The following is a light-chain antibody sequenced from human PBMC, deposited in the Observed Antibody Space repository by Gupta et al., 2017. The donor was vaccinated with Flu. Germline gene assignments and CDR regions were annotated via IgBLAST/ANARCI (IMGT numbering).Light chain of an antibody. V-gene: IGKV1-17*01. Sequence: DIQMTQSPSSLSASVGDRVTITCRASQDIRHDLGWYQQKPGKAPKRLIYAASSLQSGVPSRFSGSGSGTEFTLTISSLQPEDFATYYCLQHKSYPRTFGQGTKVEIK. J-gene: IGKJ1*01. CDR1: QDIRHD. CDR2: AAS. CDR3: LQHKSYPRT.